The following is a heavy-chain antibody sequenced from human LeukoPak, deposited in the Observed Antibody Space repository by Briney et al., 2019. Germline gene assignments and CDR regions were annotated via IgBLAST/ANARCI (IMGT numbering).Heavy chain of an antibody. CDR3: ASNAVYYYGSGSYYSPYYYYMDV. CDR1: GYTFTSYD. CDR2: MNPNSGNT. V-gene: IGHV1-8*01. D-gene: IGHD3-10*01. Sequence: ASVKVSCKASGYTFTSYDINWVRQATGQGLEWMGWMNPNSGNTGYAQKFQGRVTITADKSTSTAYMELSSLRSEDTAVYYCASNAVYYYGSGSYYSPYYYYMDVWGKGTTVTVSS. J-gene: IGHJ6*03.